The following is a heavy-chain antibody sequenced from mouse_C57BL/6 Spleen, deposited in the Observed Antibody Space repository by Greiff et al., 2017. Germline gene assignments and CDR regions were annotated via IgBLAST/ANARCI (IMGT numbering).Heavy chain of an antibody. Sequence: VQLQQPGAELVMPGASVKLSCKASGYTFTSYWMHWVKQRPGQGLEWIGEIDPSDSYTNYNQKFKGKSTLTVDKSSSTAYMQLSSLTSEDSAVYYCARRGYYGSSWGAMDDWGQGTSVTVSS. D-gene: IGHD1-1*01. CDR3: ARRGYYGSSWGAMDD. CDR1: GYTFTSYW. V-gene: IGHV1-69*01. J-gene: IGHJ4*01. CDR2: IDPSDSYT.